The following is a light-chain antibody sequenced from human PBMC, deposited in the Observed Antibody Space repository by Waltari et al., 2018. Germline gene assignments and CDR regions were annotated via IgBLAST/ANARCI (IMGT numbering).Light chain of an antibody. CDR1: SSDVGVYNS. CDR3: NSYTSSSTLWV. J-gene: IGLJ3*02. Sequence: QSALTQPASVSGSPGQSITISCTGTSSDVGVYNSVSWYPQHPGKAPKLMIYDVTKRPSGVSDRFSGSKSGNTASLTISGLQAEDEADYYCNSYTSSSTLWVFGGGTKLTVL. CDR2: DVT. V-gene: IGLV2-14*01.